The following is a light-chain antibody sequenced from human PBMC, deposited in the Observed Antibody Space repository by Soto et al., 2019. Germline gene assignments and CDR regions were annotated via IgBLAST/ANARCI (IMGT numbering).Light chain of an antibody. CDR1: QSVLYSSNSKNY. J-gene: IGKJ1*01. CDR3: QQYYSIPWT. Sequence: DIVMTQSPDSLAVSLGERATINCRSSQSVLYSSNSKNYVAWYQQKSGQPPKLLIYWASTRESGVPDRFTGSGSGTDFTLTISGLQAEDVAVYYCQQYYSIPWTFGQGTKVEIK. V-gene: IGKV4-1*01. CDR2: WAS.